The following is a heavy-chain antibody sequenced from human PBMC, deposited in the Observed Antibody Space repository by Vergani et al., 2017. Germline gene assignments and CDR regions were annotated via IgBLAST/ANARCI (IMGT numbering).Heavy chain of an antibody. D-gene: IGHD3-3*01. Sequence: QVQLVQSGAEVKKPGASVKVSCKASGYTFTDYYMHWVRQAPGQGLEWMGWINPNSGGTNYAQKFQGRVTMTRDTSISTAYMELSRLRSDDTAVYYCARPRTIFGVDHYFDYWGQGTLVTVSS. CDR1: GYTFTDYY. CDR2: INPNSGGT. J-gene: IGHJ4*02. CDR3: ARPRTIFGVDHYFDY. V-gene: IGHV1-2*02.